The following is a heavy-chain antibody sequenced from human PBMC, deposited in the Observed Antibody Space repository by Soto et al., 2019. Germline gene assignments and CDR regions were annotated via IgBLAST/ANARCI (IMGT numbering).Heavy chain of an antibody. CDR1: GFTFSSYG. D-gene: IGHD3-3*01. CDR3: ARGFPLWFDP. Sequence: GGSLRLSCAASGFTFSSYGMHWVRQAPGKGLEWVAVISYEGSNKYYADSVKGRFTISRGNSKNTLYLQMNSLRAEDMAVYYCARGFPLWFDPWGQGTLVTVSS. V-gene: IGHV3-30*03. J-gene: IGHJ5*02. CDR2: ISYEGSNK.